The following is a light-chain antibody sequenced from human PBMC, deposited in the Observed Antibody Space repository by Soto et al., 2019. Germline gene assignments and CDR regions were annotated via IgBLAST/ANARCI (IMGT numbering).Light chain of an antibody. V-gene: IGKV3-15*01. CDR2: GAS. Sequence: EIVMTQSPATLSVSPGERATLSCRASQSVSSNLAWYQQKPGQAPRLLMYGASTRATGIPARFSGSGSGTEFTLTISSLQSEDFAVYYCQQYNTWLGITFGQGTRLEIK. CDR3: QQYNTWLGIT. CDR1: QSVSSN. J-gene: IGKJ5*01.